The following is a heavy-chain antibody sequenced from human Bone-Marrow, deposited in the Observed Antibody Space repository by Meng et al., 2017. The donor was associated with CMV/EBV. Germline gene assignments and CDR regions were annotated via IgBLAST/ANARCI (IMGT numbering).Heavy chain of an antibody. J-gene: IGHJ6*02. D-gene: IGHD3-3*01. CDR3: ARDDSKAYYDFWSGPPPYGMDV. CDR1: GFTFSSYS. Sequence: GESLKISCAASGFTFSSYSMNWVRQAPGKGLEWVSYISSSSSYIYYADSVKGRFTISRDNAKNSLYLRMNSLRAEDTAVYYCARDDSKAYYDFWSGPPPYGMDVWGQGTTVTVSS. V-gene: IGHV3-21*05. CDR2: ISSSSSYI.